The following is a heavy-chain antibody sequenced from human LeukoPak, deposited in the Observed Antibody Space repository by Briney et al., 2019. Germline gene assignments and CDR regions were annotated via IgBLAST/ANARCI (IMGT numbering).Heavy chain of an antibody. CDR3: ALGYWREDQLQPKDPLNEFHYYYYYMDV. D-gene: IGHD2-2*01. V-gene: IGHV1-69*13. J-gene: IGHJ6*03. CDR2: IIPIFGTA. CDR1: GGTFSSYA. Sequence: SVNVSCKASGGTFSSYAISWVRQAPGRGLEWMGGIIPIFGTANYAQTFQGRVTITADESTRTAYMELSRLRSEDTAVYYCALGYWREDQLQPKDPLNEFHYYYYYMDVWGKGTTPTVPS.